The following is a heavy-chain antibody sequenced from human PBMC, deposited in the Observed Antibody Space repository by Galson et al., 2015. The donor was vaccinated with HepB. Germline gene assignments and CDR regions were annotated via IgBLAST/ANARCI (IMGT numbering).Heavy chain of an antibody. J-gene: IGHJ6*02. D-gene: IGHD3-10*01. V-gene: IGHV1-69*04. CDR3: ARVGYYGSGSYYLDYYYGMDV. CDR1: GGTFSSYA. CDR2: IIPILGIA. Sequence: SVKVSCKASGGTFSSYAISWVRQAPGQGLEWMGRIIPILGIANYAQKFQGRVTITADKSTSTAYMELSSLRSEDTAVYYCARVGYYGSGSYYLDYYYGMDVWGQGTTVTVS.